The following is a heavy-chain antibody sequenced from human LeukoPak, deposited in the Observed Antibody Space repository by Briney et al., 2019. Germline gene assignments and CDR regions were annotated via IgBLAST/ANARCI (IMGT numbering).Heavy chain of an antibody. CDR1: GYTFTGYY. CDR2: INPNSGGT. Sequence: GASVKVSCKASGYTFTGYYMHWVRQAPGQGLEWMGWINPNSGGTNYAQKFQGGVTMTRDTSISTAYMELSRLRSDDTAVYYCARWTAMVLRERGFDYWGQGTLVTVSS. V-gene: IGHV1-2*02. D-gene: IGHD5-18*01. CDR3: ARWTAMVLRERGFDY. J-gene: IGHJ4*02.